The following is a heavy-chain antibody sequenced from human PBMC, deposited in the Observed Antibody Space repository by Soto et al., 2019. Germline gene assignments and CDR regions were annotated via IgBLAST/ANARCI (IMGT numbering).Heavy chain of an antibody. D-gene: IGHD3-22*01. J-gene: IGHJ6*02. Sequence: GGSLRLSCAASGFTFSSYSMNWVRQAPGKGLEWVSYISGSSSTIYYADSVKGRFTISRDNAKNSLYLQMNSLRDEDTAVYYCARDQYYYDSSGSEYYNYGMDVWGQGTTVTVSS. V-gene: IGHV3-48*02. CDR1: GFTFSSYS. CDR2: ISGSSSTI. CDR3: ARDQYYYDSSGSEYYNYGMDV.